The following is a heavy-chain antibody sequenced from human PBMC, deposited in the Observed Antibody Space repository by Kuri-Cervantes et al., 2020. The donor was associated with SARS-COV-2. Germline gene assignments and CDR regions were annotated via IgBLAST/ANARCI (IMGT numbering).Heavy chain of an antibody. V-gene: IGHV3-7*01. Sequence: LSLTCAASGFTSSSYWMSWVRQAPGKGLEWVANIKQDGSEKYYVDSVKGRFTISRDNAKNSLYLQMNSLRAEDTAVYYCARGWDHYYYYYMDVWGKGATVTVSS. J-gene: IGHJ6*03. CDR1: GFTSSSYW. CDR2: IKQDGSEK. CDR3: ARGWDHYYYYYMDV. D-gene: IGHD1-26*01.